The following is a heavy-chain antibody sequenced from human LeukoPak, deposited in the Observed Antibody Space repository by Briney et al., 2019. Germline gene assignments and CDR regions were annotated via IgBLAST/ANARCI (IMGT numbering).Heavy chain of an antibody. J-gene: IGHJ6*02. D-gene: IGHD3-10*01. Sequence: GGSLRLSCAASGFTFSSYAMHWVRQAPGKGLEWVAVISYDGSNKYYADSVKGRFTISRDNSENTLYLQMNSLRAEDTAVYYCARDRRELWFGELSWGQGTTVTVSS. CDR3: ARDRRELWFGELS. CDR1: GFTFSSYA. CDR2: ISYDGSNK. V-gene: IGHV3-30*14.